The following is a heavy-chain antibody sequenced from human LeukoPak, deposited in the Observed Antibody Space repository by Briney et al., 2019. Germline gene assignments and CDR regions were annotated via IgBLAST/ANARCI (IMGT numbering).Heavy chain of an antibody. D-gene: IGHD2-2*01. V-gene: IGHV3-23*01. CDR3: AKSGPAAVYYYYYYYMDV. CDR2: ISGSGGST. CDR1: GFTFSSYA. Sequence: GGSLRLSCAASGFTFSSYAMSWVRQAPGKGLEWVSAISGSGGSTYYADSVKGRFTISRDNSKNTLYLQMNSLRAEDTAVYYCAKSGPAAVYYYYYYYMDVWGKGTTVTVSS. J-gene: IGHJ6*03.